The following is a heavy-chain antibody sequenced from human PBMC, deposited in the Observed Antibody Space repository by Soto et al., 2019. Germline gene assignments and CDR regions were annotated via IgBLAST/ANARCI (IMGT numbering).Heavy chain of an antibody. CDR3: ARDPRDVARPFDY. CDR1: GFTFSSYS. V-gene: IGHV3-21*01. D-gene: IGHD2-15*01. J-gene: IGHJ4*02. CDR2: ISSSSSYI. Sequence: GGSLRLSCAASGFTFSSYSMNWVRQAPGKGLEWVSSISSSSSYIYYADSMKGRFTISRDNARNSLYLQMNTLRAEDTAVYYCARDPRDVARPFDYWGQGTLVTVSS.